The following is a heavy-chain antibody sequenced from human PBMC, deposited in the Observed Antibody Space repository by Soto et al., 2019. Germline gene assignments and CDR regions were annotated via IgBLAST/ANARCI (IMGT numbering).Heavy chain of an antibody. CDR2: INTGNGNT. V-gene: IGHV1-3*04. Sequence: ASVKVSCKASGYTFTSYAMHWVRQAPGQRLEWMGWINTGNGNTKYSQTFQGRVTITRDTSASTAYMELTSLRSEGTALYYCRRDRDDYVDYGAFDIWGQGTMVTGSS. CDR1: GYTFTSYA. CDR3: RRDRDDYVDYGAFDI. J-gene: IGHJ3*02. D-gene: IGHD4-17*01.